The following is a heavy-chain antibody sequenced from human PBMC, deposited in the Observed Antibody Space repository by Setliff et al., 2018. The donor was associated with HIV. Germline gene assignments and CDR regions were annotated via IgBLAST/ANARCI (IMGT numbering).Heavy chain of an antibody. CDR3: ARAGLPYNSGRLDQ. CDR1: GASDISYIW. V-gene: IGHV4-4*02. J-gene: IGHJ4*02. Sequence: PSETLSLTCAVSGASDISYIWWSWVRQPPGKGLEWIGEIFHSGSPNYNPSLKSRLTISVDKSKNQFSLKLTSVTAADTAVYYCARAGLPYNSGRLDQWGQGSLVTVSS. D-gene: IGHD5-18*01. CDR2: IFHSGSP.